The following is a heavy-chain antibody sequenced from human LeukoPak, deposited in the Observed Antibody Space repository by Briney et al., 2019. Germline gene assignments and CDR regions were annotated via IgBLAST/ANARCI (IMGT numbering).Heavy chain of an antibody. Sequence: GGSLRLSCAASGFTFSGSAMHWVRQASGKGLEWVGRIRSKANSYATAYAVSVKGRFTISRDDSRNTAYLQMNSLKTEDTAVYYCVVVIATIDYSGQGTLVTVSS. J-gene: IGHJ4*02. CDR1: GFTFSGSA. V-gene: IGHV3-73*01. D-gene: IGHD3-22*01. CDR3: VVVIATIDY. CDR2: IRSKANSYAT.